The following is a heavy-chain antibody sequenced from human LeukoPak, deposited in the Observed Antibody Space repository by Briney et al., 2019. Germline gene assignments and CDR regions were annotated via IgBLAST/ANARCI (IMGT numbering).Heavy chain of an antibody. Sequence: SETLSLTCTVSGGSISSGGYYWSWIRQHPGKGLEWIGNIYYSGSTYYNPSLKSRATISVDTSKNHFSLRLSSVTAADTAVYYRARDGGYYYDSSGNEVYFQHWGQGTLVTVSS. D-gene: IGHD3-22*01. CDR2: IYYSGST. CDR1: GGSISSGGYY. V-gene: IGHV4-31*03. CDR3: ARDGGYYYDSSGNEVYFQH. J-gene: IGHJ1*01.